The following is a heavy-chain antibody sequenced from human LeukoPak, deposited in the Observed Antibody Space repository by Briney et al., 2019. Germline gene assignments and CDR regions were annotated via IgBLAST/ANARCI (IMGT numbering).Heavy chain of an antibody. CDR1: GHPFTGYY. D-gene: IGHD3-22*01. J-gene: IGHJ4*02. CDR3: ARYGSSGYLDDY. CDR2: INPNSGGT. Sequence: APVKVSCKASGHPFTGYYMHWVRQAPGQGLEWMGWINPNSGGTNYAQKFQGRVTMTRDTSISTAYMELSRLRSDDTAVYYCARYGSSGYLDDYCGQGTLVTVSS. V-gene: IGHV1-2*02.